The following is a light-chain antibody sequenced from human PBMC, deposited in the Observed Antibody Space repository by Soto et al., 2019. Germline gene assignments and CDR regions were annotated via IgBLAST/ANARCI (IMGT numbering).Light chain of an antibody. CDR1: QSISSW. CDR2: DAS. Sequence: DIQITQSPSTLSASVGDRVTITCRASQSISSWLAWYQQKPGKAPKLLIYDASSLESGVPSRFSGSGSGTEFTLTITSLQSEDLAVYYCQQYNHWPPWTFGQGTKVDIK. CDR3: QQYNHWPPWT. V-gene: IGKV1-5*01. J-gene: IGKJ1*01.